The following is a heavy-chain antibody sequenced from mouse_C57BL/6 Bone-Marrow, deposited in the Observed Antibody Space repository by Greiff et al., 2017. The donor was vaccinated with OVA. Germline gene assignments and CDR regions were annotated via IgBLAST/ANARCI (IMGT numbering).Heavy chain of an antibody. CDR3: ARWKEDAMDY. J-gene: IGHJ4*01. V-gene: IGHV3-8*01. CDR2: ISYSGST. CDR1: GYSITSDY. Sequence: EVQLQESGPGLAKPSQPLSLTCSVTGYSITSDYVKWVRKFPGNKLVYMGYISYSGSTYYNHSLENRISITRETSKNEYYLQLNSVTTEDTATYYCARWKEDAMDYWGQGTSVTVSS.